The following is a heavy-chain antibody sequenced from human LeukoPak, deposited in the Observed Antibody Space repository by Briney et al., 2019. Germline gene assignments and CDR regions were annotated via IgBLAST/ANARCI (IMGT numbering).Heavy chain of an antibody. CDR1: GFTVSSNY. D-gene: IGHD2-15*01. Sequence: GGSLRLSCAASGFTVSSNYMSWVRQAPGKGLEWVSVIYSGGSTYYADSVKGRFTISRDNSKNTLYLQMNSLRAEDTAVYYCAKSLRTVGSRGYWGQGTLVTVSS. CDR2: IYSGGST. J-gene: IGHJ4*02. CDR3: AKSLRTVGSRGY. V-gene: IGHV3-66*01.